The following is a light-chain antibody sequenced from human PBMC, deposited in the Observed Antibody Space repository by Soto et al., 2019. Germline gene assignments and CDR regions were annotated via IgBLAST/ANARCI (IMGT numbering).Light chain of an antibody. V-gene: IGKV1-39*01. J-gene: IGKJ1*01. CDR2: AAS. CDR3: KQSYSSQWT. Sequence: DIQMTQSPSSLSASVGDRVNMTCRASRSISRYLSWYQQKPGKAPNLLIYAASSLQSGVPSRFSGAGSGTDFTLTIGKLHPEDFAISYCKQSYSSQWTFGQGTKVEI. CDR1: RSISRY.